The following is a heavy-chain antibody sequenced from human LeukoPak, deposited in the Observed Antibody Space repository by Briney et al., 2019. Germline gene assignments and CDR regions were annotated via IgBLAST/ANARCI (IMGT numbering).Heavy chain of an antibody. CDR1: GVSFSYFW. V-gene: IGHV3-7*01. D-gene: IGHD3-16*01. J-gene: IGHJ4*02. CDR3: ASSVDVSGKGEFDY. Sequence: PGGSLRLSCAASGVSFSYFWLGWVRHPPGKGLEWVAHIKPDGTEMFYADSVRGRFTISRDNAQNSLFLQMNTLRTEDTAVYYCASSVDVSGKGEFDYWGQGTLVTVSS. CDR2: IKPDGTEM.